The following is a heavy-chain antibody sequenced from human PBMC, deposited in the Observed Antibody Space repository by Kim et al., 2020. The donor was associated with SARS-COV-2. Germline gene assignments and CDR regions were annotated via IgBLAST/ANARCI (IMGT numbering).Heavy chain of an antibody. J-gene: IGHJ4*02. D-gene: IGHD6-6*01. V-gene: IGHV5-10-1*01. CDR2: YT. Sequence: YTNYSPSFQGHVTMSTDKSITTAYLQLSSLKASDTAMYYCARQGDASSFDLWGQGTLVTVSS. CDR3: ARQGDASSFDL.